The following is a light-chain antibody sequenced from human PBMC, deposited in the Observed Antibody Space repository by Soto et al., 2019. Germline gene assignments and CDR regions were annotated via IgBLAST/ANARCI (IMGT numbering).Light chain of an antibody. CDR3: QQYGSSST. V-gene: IGKV3-20*01. J-gene: IGKJ5*01. CDR2: GAS. CDR1: QSVSSSY. Sequence: MVLTQAPFALSFSPFSISTLSFMASQSVSSSYLAWYQQKPGQAPRLLIYGASSRPTGIPDRFSGSGSGTDFTLTISRLEPEDFAVYYCQQYGSSSTFGQGTRLEIK.